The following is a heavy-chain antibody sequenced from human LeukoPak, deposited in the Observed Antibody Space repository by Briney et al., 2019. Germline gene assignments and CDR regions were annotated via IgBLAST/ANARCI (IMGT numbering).Heavy chain of an antibody. CDR1: GFIFSNYG. D-gene: IGHD3-9*01. CDR2: IHYDGGNK. Sequence: GGSLRLSCEASGFIFSNYGMHWVRQAPGKGLEWVTFIHYDGGNKYYTDSVKGRFTISRDNSKNTLYLQMNSLRAEDTAVYYCAKEEYYDILTGYYGTPAYWGQGTLVTVSS. V-gene: IGHV3-30*02. CDR3: AKEEYYDILTGYYGTPAY. J-gene: IGHJ4*02.